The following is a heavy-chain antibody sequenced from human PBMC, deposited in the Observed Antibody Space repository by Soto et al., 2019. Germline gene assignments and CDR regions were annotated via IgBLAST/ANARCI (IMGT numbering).Heavy chain of an antibody. Sequence: VQLQESGPGLVKPSGTLSLTCAVSGGSISSSNWWSWVRQPPGKGLEWVSGISWDSAILDYGASVQGRFTISRDNAKNSLYLEMNSLRPEDTALYFCAKDNGGVW. CDR3: AKDNGGV. V-gene: IGHV3-9*01. J-gene: IGHJ3*01. CDR2: ISWDSAIL. D-gene: IGHD3-10*01. CDR1: GGSISSSN.